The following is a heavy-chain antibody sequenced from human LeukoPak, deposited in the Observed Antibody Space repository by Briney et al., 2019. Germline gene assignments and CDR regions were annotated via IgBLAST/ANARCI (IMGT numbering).Heavy chain of an antibody. Sequence: GGSLTLSCAGSGFNFNSYALNWIRQAPGKGLEWVSSISSGSNYMHYADSLKGRFTISRDDAKNSGYLQMNSLTAEDTAVYYCARDLTGNSVIFGLFDPRGQGTQVTVSS. CDR1: GFNFNSYA. J-gene: IGHJ5*02. CDR2: ISSGSNYM. D-gene: IGHD3-10*01. CDR3: ARDLTGNSVIFGLFDP. V-gene: IGHV3-21*01.